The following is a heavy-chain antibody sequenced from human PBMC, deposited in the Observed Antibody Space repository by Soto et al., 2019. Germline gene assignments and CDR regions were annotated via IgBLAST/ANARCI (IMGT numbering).Heavy chain of an antibody. D-gene: IGHD4-17*01. J-gene: IGHJ6*02. CDR1: GGSISSGGYS. CDR2: IYHSGST. V-gene: IGHV4-30-2*02. CDR3: AKDARLRIHYYGMDV. Sequence: PSETLSLTCAVSGGSISSGGYSWSWIRQPPGKGLEWIGYIYHSGSTYYADSVKGRFTISRDNSKNTLYLQMNSLRAEDTAVYYCAKDARLRIHYYGMDVWGQGTTVTVSS.